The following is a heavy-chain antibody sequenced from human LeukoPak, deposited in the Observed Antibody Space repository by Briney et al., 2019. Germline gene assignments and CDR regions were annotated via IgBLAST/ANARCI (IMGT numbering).Heavy chain of an antibody. V-gene: IGHV3-30*02. CDR1: GFTFSTYG. J-gene: IGHJ4*02. D-gene: IGHD6-13*01. CDR2: LQFDGNNK. CDR3: AKDRGSSVYVELLDY. Sequence: GGSLRLSCAASGFTFSTYGMHWVRQAPGKGLEWVSFLQFDGNNKNYADSVKGRFTISRDNSKSMLYLQMNDLRPEDTALYYCAKDRGSSVYVELLDYWGQRTLVTVSS.